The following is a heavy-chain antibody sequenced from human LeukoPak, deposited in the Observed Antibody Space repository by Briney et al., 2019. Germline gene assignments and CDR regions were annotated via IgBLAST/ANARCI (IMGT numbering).Heavy chain of an antibody. CDR2: INPSGGST. V-gene: IGHV1-46*01. D-gene: IGHD3-10*01. Sequence: ASVKVSCKASGYTFTSYYMHWVRQAPGQGLEWMGIINPSGGSTSYAQRFQGRVTVTRDTSTSTVYMELSSLRSEDTAVYYCARDLGLRGVTNWFDPWGQGTLVTVSS. CDR3: ARDLGLRGVTNWFDP. J-gene: IGHJ5*02. CDR1: GYTFTSYY.